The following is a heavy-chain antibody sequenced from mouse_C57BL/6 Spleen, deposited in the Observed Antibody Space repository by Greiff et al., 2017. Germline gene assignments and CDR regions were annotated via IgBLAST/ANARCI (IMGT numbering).Heavy chain of an antibody. J-gene: IGHJ3*01. CDR3: ARSYYGSETWFAY. CDR2: INPSTGGT. D-gene: IGHD1-1*01. V-gene: IGHV1-42*01. CDR1: GYSFTGYY. Sequence: VQLQQSGPELVKPGASVKISCKASGYSFTGYYMNWVKQSPEKSLEWIGEINPSTGGTTYNQKFKAKATLTVDQSSSTAYMQLKSLTSEDSAVYYCARSYYGSETWFAYWGQGTLVTVSA.